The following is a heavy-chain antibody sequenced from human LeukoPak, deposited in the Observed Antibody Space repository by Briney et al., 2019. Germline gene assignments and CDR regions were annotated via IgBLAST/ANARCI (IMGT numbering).Heavy chain of an antibody. V-gene: IGHV3-7*01. CDR2: IKHDGSEK. J-gene: IGHJ4*02. CDR1: GFTFSSYW. Sequence: GGSLRLFCAASGFTFSSYWMSWVRQAPGKGLEWVANIKHDGSEKYYVASVKGRFTISKDNAKNSLFLQMNNLRGEDTAVYYCVKGRGGYVKYKTFDYWGQGTLVTVSS. D-gene: IGHD5-12*01. CDR3: VKGRGGYVKYKTFDY.